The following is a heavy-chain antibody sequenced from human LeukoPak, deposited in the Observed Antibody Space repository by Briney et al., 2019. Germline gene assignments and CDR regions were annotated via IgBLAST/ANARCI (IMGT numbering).Heavy chain of an antibody. CDR3: ARGRGRLEARGMDV. CDR1: GGSFSGYY. Sequence: SETLSLTCAVYGGSFSGYYWSWIRQPPGKGLEWIGEINHSGSTNYNPSLKSRVTISVDTSKNQFSLKLSSVTAADTAVYYCARGRGRLEARGMDVWGKGTTVTVSS. V-gene: IGHV4-34*01. J-gene: IGHJ6*04. D-gene: IGHD1-26*01. CDR2: INHSGST.